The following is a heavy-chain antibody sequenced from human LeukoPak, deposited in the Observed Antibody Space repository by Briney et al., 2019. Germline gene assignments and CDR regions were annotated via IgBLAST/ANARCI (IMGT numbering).Heavy chain of an antibody. CDR3: AGRRITMIVVVILDYFDY. CDR1: GGTFSSYA. Sequence: GSSVKVSCKASGGTFSSYAISWVRQAPGQGLEWMGGIIPIFGTANYAQKFQGRVTITADESTSTAYMELSSLRAEDTAVYYCAGRRITMIVVVILDYFDYWGQGTLVTVSS. J-gene: IGHJ4*02. V-gene: IGHV1-69*01. CDR2: IIPIFGTA. D-gene: IGHD3-22*01.